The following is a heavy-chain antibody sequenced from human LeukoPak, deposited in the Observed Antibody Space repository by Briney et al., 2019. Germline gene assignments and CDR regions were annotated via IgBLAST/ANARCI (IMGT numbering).Heavy chain of an antibody. Sequence: GGSLRLSCAASGFTFSSYAMSWVRQAPGKGLEWVSAISGSGGSTYYADSVKGRFTISRDNSKNTLYLQMNSLRAEDTAVYYRAKAGAAVAIPYLFDYWGQGTLVTVSS. CDR1: GFTFSSYA. CDR2: ISGSGGST. D-gene: IGHD6-19*01. V-gene: IGHV3-23*01. J-gene: IGHJ4*02. CDR3: AKAGAAVAIPYLFDY.